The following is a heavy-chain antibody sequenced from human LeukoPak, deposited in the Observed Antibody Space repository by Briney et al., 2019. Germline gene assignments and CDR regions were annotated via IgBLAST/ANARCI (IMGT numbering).Heavy chain of an antibody. CDR3: ARATTYYYDISGSPPFDY. Sequence: SVKVSCKASGGTFSSYAISWVRQAPGQGLEWMGGIIPIFGTANYAQKFQGRVTINADKSTSTAYMELSGLRSEDTAVYYCARATTYYYDISGSPPFDYWGQGTLVTVSS. D-gene: IGHD3-22*01. J-gene: IGHJ4*02. CDR2: IIPIFGTA. CDR1: GGTFSSYA. V-gene: IGHV1-69*06.